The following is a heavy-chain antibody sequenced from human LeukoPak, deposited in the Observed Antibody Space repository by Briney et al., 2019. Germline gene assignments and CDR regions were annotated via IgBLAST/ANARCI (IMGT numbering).Heavy chain of an antibody. V-gene: IGHV3-48*03. CDR1: GFTFSSYE. CDR3: AKDPGYGVYFDY. CDR2: ISSSGSTI. Sequence: GGSLRLSCAASGFTFSSYEMNWVRQAPGKGLEWVSYISSSGSTIYYADSVKGRFTISRDNSKNTLYLQMNSLRAEDTAVYYCAKDPGYGVYFDYWGQGSLVTVSS. J-gene: IGHJ4*02. D-gene: IGHD3-10*01.